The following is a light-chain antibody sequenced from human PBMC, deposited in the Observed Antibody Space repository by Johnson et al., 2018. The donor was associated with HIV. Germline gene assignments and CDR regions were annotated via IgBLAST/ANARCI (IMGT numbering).Light chain of an antibody. CDR2: ENN. Sequence: QSVLTQPPSVSAAPGQKVTISCSGSSSNIGNNYVSWYQQLPGTAPKLLIYENNKRPSGIPDRFSGSKSGTSATLGFTGLQTGDEADYYCGTWDSSLSAYVFGTGTKVTVL. CDR1: SSNIGNNY. J-gene: IGLJ1*01. V-gene: IGLV1-51*02. CDR3: GTWDSSLSAYV.